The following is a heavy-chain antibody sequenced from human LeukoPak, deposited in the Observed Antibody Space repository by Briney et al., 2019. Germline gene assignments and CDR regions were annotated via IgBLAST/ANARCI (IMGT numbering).Heavy chain of an antibody. CDR3: ARGSLRYCGSTSCYTEDRPFDY. CDR2: INQDGSEK. J-gene: IGHJ4*02. Sequence: GGSLRLSCAASGFTFSSYWMSWVRQAPGKGLEWVANINQDGSEKYYVDSVKGRFTISRDNAKNSLYLQMNSLRAEDTAVYYCARGSLRYCGSTSCYTEDRPFDYWGQGTLVTVSS. D-gene: IGHD2-2*02. V-gene: IGHV3-7*01. CDR1: GFTFSSYW.